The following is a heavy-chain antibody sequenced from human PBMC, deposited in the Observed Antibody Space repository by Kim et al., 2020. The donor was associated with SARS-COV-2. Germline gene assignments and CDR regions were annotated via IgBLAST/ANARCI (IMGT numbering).Heavy chain of an antibody. V-gene: IGHV1-69*13. CDR1: GCTFSSYA. Sequence: SVNVSCKASGCTFSSYAISWVRQAPGQGLEWRGGIIPIFGTANYAQKFQGRVTITADESTSTAYMELSSLRSADTAVHYCAMDSSGYYYPNYYYGMVVW. CDR2: IIPIFGTA. D-gene: IGHD3-22*01. J-gene: IGHJ6*01. CDR3: AMDSSGYYYPNYYYGMVV.